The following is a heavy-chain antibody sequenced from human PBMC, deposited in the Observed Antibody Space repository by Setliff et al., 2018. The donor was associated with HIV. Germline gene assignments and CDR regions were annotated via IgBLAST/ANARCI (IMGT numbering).Heavy chain of an antibody. Sequence: PGGSLRLSCAASGFTFNSAWMTWVRQAPGKGLEWVGRIKSKTDGGTADYAAPVKGRFTISRDDSKNTLYLQMNSLRTDDTAAYYCARDWRGWFGELFHGVALDSWGQGALVTVSS. V-gene: IGHV3-15*01. CDR2: IKSKTDGGTA. CDR3: ARDWRGWFGELFHGVALDS. D-gene: IGHD3-10*01. CDR1: GFTFNSAW. J-gene: IGHJ4*02.